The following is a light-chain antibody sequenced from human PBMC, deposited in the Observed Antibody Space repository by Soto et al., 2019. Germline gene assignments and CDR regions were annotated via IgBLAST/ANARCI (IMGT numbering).Light chain of an antibody. CDR2: LHSDGSH. CDR1: SGHTTYS. CDR3: QTWGTGSVV. V-gene: IGLV4-69*01. J-gene: IGLJ2*01. Sequence: QLVLTQSPSASASLGASVKLTCTLSSGHTTYSIAWQQQQPEKGPRYLMYLHSDGSHIKGDGIPDRFSGSSSGAERYLTISSLHSEDEAVYYCQTWGTGSVVFGGGTKLTVL.